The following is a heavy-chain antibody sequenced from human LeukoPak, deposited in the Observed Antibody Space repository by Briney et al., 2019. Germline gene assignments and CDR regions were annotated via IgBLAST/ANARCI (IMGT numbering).Heavy chain of an antibody. CDR1: GFTFSSYA. D-gene: IGHD1-26*01. V-gene: IGHV3-30*18. Sequence: PGGSLRLSCAASGFTFSSYAMHWVRQAPGKGLEWVAVISYDGSNKYYADSVKGRFTISRDNSKNTLYLQMNSLRAEDTAVYYCAKSGSYAYYFDYWGQGTLVTVSS. J-gene: IGHJ4*02. CDR3: AKSGSYAYYFDY. CDR2: ISYDGSNK.